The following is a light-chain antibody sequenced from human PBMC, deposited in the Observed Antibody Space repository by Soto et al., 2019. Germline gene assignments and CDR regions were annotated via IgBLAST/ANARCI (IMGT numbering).Light chain of an antibody. J-gene: IGKJ1*01. CDR3: QQSYSTPWT. CDR2: TAS. V-gene: IGKV1-39*01. Sequence: DIQMIQSPSSPSASVGDRVTITCRASETINKYLNWYQQKPGKPPKLLIYTASTLPSGVPSRFSGSRPGTNFTLTISSLQPEDFATYYCQQSYSTPWTFGQGTKVDI. CDR1: ETINKY.